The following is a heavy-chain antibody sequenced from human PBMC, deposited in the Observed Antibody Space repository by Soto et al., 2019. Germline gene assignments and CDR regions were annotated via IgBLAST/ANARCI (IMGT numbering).Heavy chain of an antibody. CDR2: ISYDGSNK. CDR3: AKDGGTGTTADYYYYGMDV. CDR1: GFTFSSYG. V-gene: IGHV3-30*18. Sequence: SLRLSCAAXGFTFSSYGMHWVRQAPGKGLEWVAVISYDGSNKYYADSVKGRFTISRDNSKNTLYLQMNSLRAEDTAVYYCAKDGGTGTTADYYYYGMDVWGQGTTVTVSS. J-gene: IGHJ6*02. D-gene: IGHD1-1*01.